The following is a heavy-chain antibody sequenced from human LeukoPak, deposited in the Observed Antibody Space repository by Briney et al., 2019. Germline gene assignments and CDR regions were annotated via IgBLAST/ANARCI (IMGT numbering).Heavy chain of an antibody. Sequence: PSETLSLTCTVSGGSISSSSYYWGWIRQPPGKGLEWIGSIYYSGSTYYNPSLKSRVTISVDTSKNQFSLKLSSVTAADTAVYYCARRWGAVAGSRFDPWGQGTLVTVSS. D-gene: IGHD6-19*01. CDR1: GGSISSSSYY. J-gene: IGHJ5*02. CDR3: ARRWGAVAGSRFDP. CDR2: IYYSGST. V-gene: IGHV4-39*01.